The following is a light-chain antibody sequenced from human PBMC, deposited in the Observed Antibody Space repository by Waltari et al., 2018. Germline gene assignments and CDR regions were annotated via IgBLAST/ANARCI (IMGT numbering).Light chain of an antibody. Sequence: EIVLTQSPATLSLSPGERATLSCRASQRINGYLSWYQQNPGQAPRLLIYDTSNRATGIPASFSVSGYGTEFTLNISSLGPEDFAVYYCQHRSNWPPLVAFGPGTKVDLK. J-gene: IGKJ3*01. V-gene: IGKV3-11*01. CDR2: DTS. CDR1: QRINGY. CDR3: QHRSNWPPLVA.